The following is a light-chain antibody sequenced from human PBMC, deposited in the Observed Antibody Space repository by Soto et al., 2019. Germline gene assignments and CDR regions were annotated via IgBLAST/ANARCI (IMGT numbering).Light chain of an antibody. CDR2: AAF. CDR3: QQLYDYPIT. V-gene: IGKV1D-13*01. J-gene: IGKJ3*01. Sequence: AIQLTQSPSSLSASVGDRVDITCRASQGINSDLAWYQQKPGKAPKLLIFAAFSLENGVPSRFSGSGPGADFTLTISSLQPEDSGTYYCQQLYDYPITFGPGTKVDIK. CDR1: QGINSD.